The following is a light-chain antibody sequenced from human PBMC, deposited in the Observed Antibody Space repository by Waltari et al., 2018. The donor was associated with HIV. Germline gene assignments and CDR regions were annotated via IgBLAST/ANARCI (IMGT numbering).Light chain of an antibody. V-gene: IGLV1-44*01. J-gene: IGLJ3*02. CDR2: SNN. Sequence: QSVLTQPPSAPGTPGPRVTSACSGSPSNIGSYTINWYQHHPGTAPKPLIYSNNQRPSGVPDRFSGSKSGTSASLAISGLQSEDEADYSCAAWDDSLNGPVFGGGTKLTVL. CDR1: PSNIGSYT. CDR3: AAWDDSLNGPV.